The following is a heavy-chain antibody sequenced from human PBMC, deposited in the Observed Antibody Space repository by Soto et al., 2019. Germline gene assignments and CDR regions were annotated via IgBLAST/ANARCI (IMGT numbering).Heavy chain of an antibody. J-gene: IGHJ5*02. Sequence: EVQLVESGGGLVQPGGSLRLSCAASGFTFSSYSMNWVRQAPGKGLEWVSYISSSSSTIYYADSVKGRFTISRDNPKNSLYLQMNSLRDEDTAVYYCARGADYDSSGIRLNWFDPWGQGTLVTVSS. CDR1: GFTFSSYS. D-gene: IGHD3-22*01. CDR2: ISSSSSTI. V-gene: IGHV3-48*02. CDR3: ARGADYDSSGIRLNWFDP.